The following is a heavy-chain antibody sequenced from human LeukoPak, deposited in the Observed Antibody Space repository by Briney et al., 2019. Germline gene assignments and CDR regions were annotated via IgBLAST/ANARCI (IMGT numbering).Heavy chain of an antibody. D-gene: IGHD1-1*01. Sequence: SETLSLTCNVSGGSITSHSWNWIRQSPGKGLEWIGYSYYSGTTNYNPSLKSRVTISVDTSKNQFSLKLSSVTAADTAVYYCASSTTYYFGYWGQGTLVTVSS. CDR3: ASSTTYYFGY. CDR2: SYYSGTT. V-gene: IGHV4-59*11. CDR1: GGSITSHS. J-gene: IGHJ4*02.